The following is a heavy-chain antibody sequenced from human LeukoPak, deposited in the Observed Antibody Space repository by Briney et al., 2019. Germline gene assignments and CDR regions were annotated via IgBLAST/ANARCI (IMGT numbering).Heavy chain of an antibody. J-gene: IGHJ5*02. D-gene: IGHD5-12*01. Sequence: SQTLSLTCAISGDSVSSNSAAWNWIRQSPSRDLEWLGRTYYRSKWYNDYAVSVKSRITINPDTSKNQFSLQLNSVTPEDTAVYYCARGVATGGKNWFDPWGQGTLVTVSS. V-gene: IGHV6-1*01. CDR1: GDSVSSNSAA. CDR2: TYYRSKWYN. CDR3: ARGVATGGKNWFDP.